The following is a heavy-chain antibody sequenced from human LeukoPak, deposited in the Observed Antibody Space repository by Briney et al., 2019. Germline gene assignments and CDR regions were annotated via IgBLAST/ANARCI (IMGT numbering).Heavy chain of an antibody. V-gene: IGHV4-4*07. CDR2: IYTSGST. D-gene: IGHD4-11*01. J-gene: IGHJ4*01. Sequence: PSETLSLTCTVSGGSISSYYWSWIRQPAGKGLEWIGRIYTSGSTNYNPSLESRVTLSLDTSKNQFSLKLRSVTAADTAVYYCAKGPYTNFFDSWGHGTLVTVSS. CDR1: GGSISSYY. CDR3: AKGPYTNFFDS.